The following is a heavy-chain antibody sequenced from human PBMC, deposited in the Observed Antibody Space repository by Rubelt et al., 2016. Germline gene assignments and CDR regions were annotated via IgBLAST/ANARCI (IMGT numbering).Heavy chain of an antibody. CDR3: AGDRGDSTGRIDC. D-gene: IGHD3-22*01. CDR2: IHSSEST. V-gene: IGHV4-4*08. J-gene: IGHJ4*02. CDR1: VGSISAYY. Sequence: QVQLQESGPRLVKPSETLSLTCTVSVGSISAYYSGWVRQPPGKGLEWIAYIHSSESTNASPSLKSRVTMSAATSKNQFSLNLSSVTAADTAVYYCAGDRGDSTGRIDCWGQGTLVTVSS.